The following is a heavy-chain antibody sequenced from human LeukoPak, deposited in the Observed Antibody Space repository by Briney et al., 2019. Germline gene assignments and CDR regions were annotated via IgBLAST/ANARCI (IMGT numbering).Heavy chain of an antibody. CDR3: TKRGAYYVDY. CDR1: GFTFSSYA. J-gene: IGHJ4*02. D-gene: IGHD3-16*01. V-gene: IGHV3-30-3*02. CDR2: ISYDGSNK. Sequence: GGSLRLSCPASGFTFSSYAMHWVRQAPGKGLEWVAVISYDGSNKYYVDSVKGRFTISRDNSNNMLYLQMNSLRAEDTAVYYCTKRGAYYVDYWGRGIPVTVSS.